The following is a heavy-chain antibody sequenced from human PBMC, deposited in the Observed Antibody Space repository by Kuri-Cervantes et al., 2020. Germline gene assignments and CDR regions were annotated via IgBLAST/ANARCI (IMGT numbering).Heavy chain of an antibody. CDR2: IIPIFGTA. CDR1: GGTFSSYA. D-gene: IGHD6-13*01. J-gene: IGHJ6*03. V-gene: IGHV1-69*06. Sequence: VKVSCKASGGTFSSYAISWVRQAPGQGLEWMGGIIPIFGTANYAQKFQGRVTITADKSTSTAYMELSSLRSEDTAVYYCARVSAAAADGDYYYYMDVWGKGTTVTVSS. CDR3: ARVSAAAADGDYYYYMDV.